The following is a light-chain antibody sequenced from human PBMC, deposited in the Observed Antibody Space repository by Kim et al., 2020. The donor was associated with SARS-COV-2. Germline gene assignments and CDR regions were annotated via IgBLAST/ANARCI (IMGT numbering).Light chain of an antibody. CDR2: YNT. CDR3: QVWDSSSDPAGV. CDR1: NVGSKT. V-gene: IGLV3-21*04. J-gene: IGLJ3*02. Sequence: PRKTATMTCGGNNVGSKTVQWYQQKPGQAPVLVIYYNTDRPSGIPERFSGSNSGNTATLTISRVEAGDEADFYCQVWDSSSDPAGVFGGGTQLTVL.